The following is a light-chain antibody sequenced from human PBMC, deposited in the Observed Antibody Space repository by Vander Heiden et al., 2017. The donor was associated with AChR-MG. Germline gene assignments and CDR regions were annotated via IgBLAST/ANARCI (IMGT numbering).Light chain of an antibody. Sequence: QSVLTQPPSVSAAPGQKVTISCSGSSPNIGNNYVSWYQQLPGTAPKLLIYDNKKRPSGIPDRFSGSKSGTSATLGITGLQTGDEADYYCGTWDSSLSAEVFGGGTKLTVL. J-gene: IGLJ3*02. CDR2: DNK. CDR3: GTWDSSLSAEV. CDR1: SPNIGNNY. V-gene: IGLV1-51*01.